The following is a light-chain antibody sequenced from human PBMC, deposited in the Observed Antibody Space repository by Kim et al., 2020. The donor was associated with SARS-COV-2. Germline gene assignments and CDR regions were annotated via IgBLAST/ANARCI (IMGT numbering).Light chain of an antibody. CDR3: QQYHAYWT. J-gene: IGKJ1*01. V-gene: IGKV1-5*01. CDR2: DAS. CDR1: QTMNKW. Sequence: SASVGDRVTLTCRASQTMNKWLAWYQQKPGKGPKLLIYDASTLESGVPSRFSGSGSETEFTLTISSLQPDDLATYYCQQYHAYWTFGQGTKVEIK.